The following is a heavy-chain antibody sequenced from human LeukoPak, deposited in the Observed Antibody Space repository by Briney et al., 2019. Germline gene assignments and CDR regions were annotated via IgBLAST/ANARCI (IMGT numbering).Heavy chain of an antibody. CDR2: IHYSGSS. Sequence: PSETLCLTCTVSGASVTDYYWSWIRQAPGKGLEWISYIHYSGSSDYNPSLRRRVTTSLDTSKNQLSLNLISVTAADTAVYYCTRGHWGLQSWSQGTLVTVSP. CDR3: TRGHWGLQS. CDR1: GASVTDYY. J-gene: IGHJ5*02. D-gene: IGHD7-27*01. V-gene: IGHV4-59*02.